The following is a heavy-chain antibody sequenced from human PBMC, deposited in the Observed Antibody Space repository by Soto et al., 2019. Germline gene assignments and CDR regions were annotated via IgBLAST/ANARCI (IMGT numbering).Heavy chain of an antibody. V-gene: IGHV3-23*01. CDR3: AKVPTNWGYFDY. Sequence: PGGSLRLSCAASGFSFSSYAMSWVRQAPGKGLEWVSAISGSGGSTYYADSVKGRFTISRDNSKNTLYLQMNSLRAEDTAVYYCAKVPTNWGYFDYWDQGTLVTVSS. J-gene: IGHJ4*02. CDR2: ISGSGGST. D-gene: IGHD7-27*01. CDR1: GFSFSSYA.